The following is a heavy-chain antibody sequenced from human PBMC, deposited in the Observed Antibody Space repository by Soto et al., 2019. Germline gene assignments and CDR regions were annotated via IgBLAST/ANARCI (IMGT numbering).Heavy chain of an antibody. Sequence: QVQLVQSGAEVKEPGASVKVSCRASGYTFTNYAIHWVRQAPGQRLEWMGWLNPGNGNTKYPQKFQGRVTITRDTSTSTGYMSLTSLRSEDTAVYYCAGEQGITYCGGDCYSGSDFDLWCRGTLVTVSS. CDR1: GYTFTNYA. D-gene: IGHD2-21*01. V-gene: IGHV1-3*01. CDR3: AGEQGITYCGGDCYSGSDFDL. J-gene: IGHJ2*01. CDR2: LNPGNGNT.